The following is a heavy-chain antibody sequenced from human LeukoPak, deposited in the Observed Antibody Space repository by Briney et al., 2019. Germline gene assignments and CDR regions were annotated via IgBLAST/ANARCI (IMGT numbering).Heavy chain of an antibody. Sequence: GASVKVSCKASGGTFSSYAISWVRQAPGQGLEWMGGIIPIFGTANYAQKFQGRVTITADESTSIAYMELSSLRSEDTAVYYCARDLVGSAYGGNSEHAFDIWGQGTMVTVSS. CDR3: ARDLVGSAYGGNSEHAFDI. D-gene: IGHD4-23*01. CDR1: GGTFSSYA. J-gene: IGHJ3*02. V-gene: IGHV1-69*13. CDR2: IIPIFGTA.